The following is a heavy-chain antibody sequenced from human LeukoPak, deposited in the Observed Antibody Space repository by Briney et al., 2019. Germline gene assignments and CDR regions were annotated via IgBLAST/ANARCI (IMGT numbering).Heavy chain of an antibody. Sequence: ASVKVSCTASGYTFTSYYMHWVRQAPGPGLEWMGIINPSGGSTSYAQKFQGRVTMTRDMSTSTVYMELGSLRSEYKAVYYCARTYYYDSSGYSDDYWGQGTLVTVSS. J-gene: IGHJ4*02. V-gene: IGHV1-46*01. CDR3: ARTYYYDSSGYSDDY. CDR2: INPSGGST. D-gene: IGHD3-22*01. CDR1: GYTFTSYY.